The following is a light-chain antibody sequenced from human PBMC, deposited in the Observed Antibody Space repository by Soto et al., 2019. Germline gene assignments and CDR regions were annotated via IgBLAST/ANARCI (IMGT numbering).Light chain of an antibody. CDR1: SGHSSYT. CDR3: QTWGTGIRV. V-gene: IGLV4-69*01. J-gene: IGLJ2*01. Sequence: QSVLTQSPSASASLGASVKLTCTLSSGHSSYTIAWHQQQPEKGPRYLMKLNSDGSHSKGDGIPDRFSGSSSGAERYLTISSLQSEDEADSYCQTWGTGIRVFGGGTKVTVL. CDR2: LNSDGSH.